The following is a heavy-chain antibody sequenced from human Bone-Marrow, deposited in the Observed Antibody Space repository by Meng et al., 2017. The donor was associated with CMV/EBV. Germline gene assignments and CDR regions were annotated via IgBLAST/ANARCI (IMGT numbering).Heavy chain of an antibody. D-gene: IGHD6-13*01. CDR3: ASGSDSRYFDY. J-gene: IGHJ4*02. Sequence: GESLKISCVGFGITFKNYWLKWVRKAPGQGLEWVANIKQDGNEIYYVDSVKGRFTVSRDNAKNSLYLQMDSLRVDDTAIYYCASGSDSRYFDYWGQGTLVTVSS. CDR2: IKQDGNEI. CDR1: GITFKNYW. V-gene: IGHV3-7*01.